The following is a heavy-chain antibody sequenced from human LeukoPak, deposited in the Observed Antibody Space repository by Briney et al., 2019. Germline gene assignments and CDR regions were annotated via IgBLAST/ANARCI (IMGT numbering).Heavy chain of an antibody. V-gene: IGHV4-31*03. D-gene: IGHD7-27*01. CDR1: GGSISSGGYY. Sequence: PSQTLSLTCTVSGGSISSGGYYWSWIRQHPGKGLEWIGYIYYSGSTYYNPSLKSRVTISVDTSKNQFSLKLSSVTAADTAVYYCARQTGITYYYGMDVWGQGTTVTVSS. CDR2: IYYSGST. CDR3: ARQTGITYYYGMDV. J-gene: IGHJ6*02.